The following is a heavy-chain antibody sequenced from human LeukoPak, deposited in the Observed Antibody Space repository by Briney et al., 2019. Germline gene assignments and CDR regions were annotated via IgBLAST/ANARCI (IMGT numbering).Heavy chain of an antibody. D-gene: IGHD1-26*01. V-gene: IGHV1-69*05. CDR1: GYTFTSYA. Sequence: GASVKVSCKASGYTFTSYAISWVRQAPGQGLEWMGRIIPIFGTANYAQKFQGRVTITTDESTSTAYMELSSLRSEDTAVYYCARVRWELRRISAFDIWGQGTMVTVSS. CDR3: ARVRWELRRISAFDI. J-gene: IGHJ3*02. CDR2: IIPIFGTA.